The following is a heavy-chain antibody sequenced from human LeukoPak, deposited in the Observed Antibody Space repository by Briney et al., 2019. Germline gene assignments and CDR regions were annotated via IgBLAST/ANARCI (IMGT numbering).Heavy chain of an antibody. D-gene: IGHD2-2*01. CDR1: GGSISSGDYY. Sequence: SETLSLTCTVSGGSISSGDYYWSWIRQPPGKGLEWIGYIYYSGRTYYNPSLKSRVTISVDTSKNQFSLKLSSVTAADTAVYYCARASPICSSTSCYGRDYFDYWGQGTLVTVSS. V-gene: IGHV4-30-4*01. J-gene: IGHJ4*02. CDR2: IYYSGRT. CDR3: ARASPICSSTSCYGRDYFDY.